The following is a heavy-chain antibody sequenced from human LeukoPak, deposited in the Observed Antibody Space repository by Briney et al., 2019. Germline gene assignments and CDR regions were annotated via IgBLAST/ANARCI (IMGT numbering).Heavy chain of an antibody. CDR2: IYYRSQWYI. CDR1: GDSVSSNSAG. CDR3: TGGGLVRGLVPWFDP. Sequence: SQTLSLTCAISGDSVSSNSAGWNWIRQSPSRGPEWLGRIYYRSQWYIDYATSVKSRITINPDTSKNQFSLQLNSVTHEDTAVYYCTGGGLVRGLVPWFDPWGQGTLVTVSS. V-gene: IGHV6-1*01. J-gene: IGHJ5*02. D-gene: IGHD3-10*01.